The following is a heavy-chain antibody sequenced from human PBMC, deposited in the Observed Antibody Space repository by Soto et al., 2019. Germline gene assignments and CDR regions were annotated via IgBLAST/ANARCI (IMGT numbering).Heavy chain of an antibody. J-gene: IGHJ4*02. CDR2: IHYSGST. V-gene: IGHV4-59*01. CDR3: ARALVFSWSGIYYFDY. D-gene: IGHD3-3*01. CDR1: GGSIYSYY. Sequence: SETLSLTCTVSGGSIYSYYWSWIRQPPGKGLEWIGSIHYSGSTNYNPSIKSRVTISIDTSKNQFSLRLSSVTAADTAVYYCARALVFSWSGIYYFDYWGQGALVTVSS.